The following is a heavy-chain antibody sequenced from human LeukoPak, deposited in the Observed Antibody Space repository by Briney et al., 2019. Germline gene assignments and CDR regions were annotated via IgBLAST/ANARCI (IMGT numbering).Heavy chain of an antibody. D-gene: IGHD3-10*01. V-gene: IGHV4-59*08. CDR2: IYYSGST. J-gene: IGHJ4*02. CDR3: ATVVGVGGPTRYYFDY. Sequence: SETLSLTCTVSGGSISSYYWSWIRQPPGKGLEWIGYIYYSGSTNYNPSLKSRVTISVDTSKNQFSLKLSSVTAADTAVYYCATVVGVGGPTRYYFDYWGQGTLVTVSS. CDR1: GGSISSYY.